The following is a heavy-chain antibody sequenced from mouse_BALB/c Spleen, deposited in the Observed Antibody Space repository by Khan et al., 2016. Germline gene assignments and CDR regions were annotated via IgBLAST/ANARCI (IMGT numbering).Heavy chain of an antibody. CDR1: GFTFSSYG. V-gene: IGHV5-6-3*01. D-gene: IGHD2-3*01. Sequence: EVELVESGGGLVQPGGSLKLSCVASGFTFSSYGMSWVRQTPDKRLELVATINSNGGSTYYPDSVKGRFTISRDNAKNTRYLQMSSLKSEDTAMYYCARDGYYYWGKGTTLTVSS. J-gene: IGHJ2*01. CDR3: ARDGYYY. CDR2: INSNGGST.